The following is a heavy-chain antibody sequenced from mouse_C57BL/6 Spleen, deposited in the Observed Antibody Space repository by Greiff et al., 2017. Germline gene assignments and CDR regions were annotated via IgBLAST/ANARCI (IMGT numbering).Heavy chain of an antibody. CDR1: GYAFSSSW. D-gene: IGHD3-3*01. CDR3: ARWDRGHYFDY. J-gene: IGHJ2*01. Sequence: VQLQQSGPELVKPGASVKISCKASGYAFSSSWMNWVKQRPGKGLEWIGRIYPGDGDTNYNGKFKGKATLTADKSSSTAYMQLSSLTSEDSAVYFCARWDRGHYFDYWGQGTTLTVSS. CDR2: IYPGDGDT. V-gene: IGHV1-82*01.